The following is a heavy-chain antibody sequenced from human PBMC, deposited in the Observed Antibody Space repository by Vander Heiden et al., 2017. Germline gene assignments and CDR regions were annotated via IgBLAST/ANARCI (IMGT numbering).Heavy chain of an antibody. D-gene: IGHD3-22*01. V-gene: IGHV3-21*01. Sequence: EVQLIQSGGGLVKPGGSLRLSCAASGFTFSTHRVNWVRQAPVRGLEWVSSISTTSSYICYADSVKGRFTISRDNAKNSLYLQMNSLRVEDTAVYYCARRGVEYYYDSSGYYPDYWGQGTLVTVSS. CDR1: GFTFSTHR. CDR3: ARRGVEYYYDSSGYYPDY. CDR2: ISTTSSYI. J-gene: IGHJ4*02.